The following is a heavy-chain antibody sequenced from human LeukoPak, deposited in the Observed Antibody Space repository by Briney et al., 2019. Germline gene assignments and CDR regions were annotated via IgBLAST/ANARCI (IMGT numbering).Heavy chain of an antibody. CDR2: NKYDGSVT. CDR1: GFTLSGYW. Sequence: GGSLRLSCEASGFTLSGYWMHWVRQLPGKGLVWVARNKYDGSVTTYADSVKGRFTISRDNGKNTLYLHMNSLRAEDTAVYYCAKSDWFDAWGQGTLVTVSS. J-gene: IGHJ5*02. V-gene: IGHV3-74*01. CDR3: AKSDWFDA.